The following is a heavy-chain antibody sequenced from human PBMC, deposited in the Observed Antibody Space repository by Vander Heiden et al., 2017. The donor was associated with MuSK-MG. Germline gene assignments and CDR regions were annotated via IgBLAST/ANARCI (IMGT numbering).Heavy chain of an antibody. J-gene: IGHJ4*02. CDR2: ISAYNGNT. Sequence: QVPLVQSGAEVKKPGASVKVSCKASGYPVTSYGISWVRQAPGQGLEWMGWISAYNGNTNYAQQLQGRVTMTTDTSTSTAYMELRSLRSDDTAVYYCARDSHYYDSSGYYYPGDYWGQGTLVTVSS. D-gene: IGHD3-22*01. CDR3: ARDSHYYDSSGYYYPGDY. CDR1: GYPVTSYG. V-gene: IGHV1-18*01.